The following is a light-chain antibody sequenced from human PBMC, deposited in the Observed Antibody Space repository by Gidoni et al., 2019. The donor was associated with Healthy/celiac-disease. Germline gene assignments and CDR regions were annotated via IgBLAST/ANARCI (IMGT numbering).Light chain of an antibody. J-gene: IGKJ1*01. Sequence: ELVLTQSPVTLSLSPVEGATLSCRASPRVSSSYLAWYQQKPGQAPRLLIYGASSRATGIPDRFSGSGSGTDFTLTISRREPEDFAVYYCQQYGSSPVTFGQGTKVEIK. V-gene: IGKV3-20*01. CDR1: PRVSSSY. CDR3: QQYGSSPVT. CDR2: GAS.